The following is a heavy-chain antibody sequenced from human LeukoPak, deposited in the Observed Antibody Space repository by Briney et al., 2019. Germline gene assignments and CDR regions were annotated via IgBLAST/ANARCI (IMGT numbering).Heavy chain of an antibody. CDR2: MNPNSGNT. D-gene: IGHD2-2*01. CDR3: ARKGPANYNYYYMDV. V-gene: IGHV1-8*01. J-gene: IGHJ6*03. CDR1: GYTFTSYD. Sequence: ASVKVSCKASGYTFTSYDINWVRQATGQGLEWMGWMNPNSGNTGYAPKFQGRVTITRNTSISTAYMELSSLRSEDTAVYYCARKGPANYNYYYMDVWGKGATVTVSS.